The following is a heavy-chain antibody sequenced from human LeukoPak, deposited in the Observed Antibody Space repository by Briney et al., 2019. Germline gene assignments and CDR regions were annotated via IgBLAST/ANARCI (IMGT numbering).Heavy chain of an antibody. D-gene: IGHD3-9*01. CDR2: ISHSDDST. Sequence: PGRSLRLSCAASGFTFSSYGMHWVRQAPGRGLEWISTISHSDDSTYYADSVKGRFTISRDNSKNTVYLQMNSLRVEDTALYHCAKTYDTSTSPDDWGQGTLVTVSS. CDR3: AKTYDTSTSPDD. J-gene: IGHJ4*02. CDR1: GFTFSSYG. V-gene: IGHV3-23*01.